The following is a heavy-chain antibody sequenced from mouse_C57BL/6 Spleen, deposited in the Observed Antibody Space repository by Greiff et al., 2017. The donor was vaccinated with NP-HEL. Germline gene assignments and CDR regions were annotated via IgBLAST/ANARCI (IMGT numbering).Heavy chain of an antibody. CDR2: IDPEDGDT. Sequence: EVKLMESGAELVRPGASVKLSCTASGFNIKDYYMHWVKQRPEQGLEWIGRIDPEDGDTEYAPKFQGKATMTADTSSNTAYLQLSSLTSEDTAVYYCTTYYYGSSSGYFDYWGQGTTLTVSS. V-gene: IGHV14-1*01. D-gene: IGHD1-1*01. CDR3: TTYYYGSSSGYFDY. J-gene: IGHJ2*01. CDR1: GFNIKDYY.